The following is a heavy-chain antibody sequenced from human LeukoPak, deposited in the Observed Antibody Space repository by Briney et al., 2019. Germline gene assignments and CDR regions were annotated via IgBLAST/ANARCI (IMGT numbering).Heavy chain of an antibody. V-gene: IGHV3-23*01. J-gene: IGHJ4*02. D-gene: IGHD6-19*01. CDR3: AGSSGWWAHDY. CDR1: GLTFTNYG. CDR2: ISGSGSDT. Sequence: GGSLKLSCAASGLTFTNYGMTWVRQAPGKGLEWDSSISGSGSDTYYADSVKGRFTISRDNSKNTLYVQMVSLRAEDTAIYYCAGSSGWWAHDYWGQGTLVTVSS.